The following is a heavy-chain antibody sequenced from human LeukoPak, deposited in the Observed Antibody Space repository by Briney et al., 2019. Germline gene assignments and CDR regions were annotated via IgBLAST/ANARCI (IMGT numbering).Heavy chain of an antibody. V-gene: IGHV3-23*01. J-gene: IGHJ4*02. CDR2: ISGSDRTT. CDR3: AKDGNYLDSSGYLIPFDY. D-gene: IGHD3-22*01. Sequence: PGGSLRLSCEASGFTFSRFAMSWVRQAPGKGLEWVSYISGSDRTTYYADSVKGRFTISRDNSKNILYLQMNSLRADDTALYYCAKDGNYLDSSGYLIPFDYWGLGTLVTVSS. CDR1: GFTFSRFA.